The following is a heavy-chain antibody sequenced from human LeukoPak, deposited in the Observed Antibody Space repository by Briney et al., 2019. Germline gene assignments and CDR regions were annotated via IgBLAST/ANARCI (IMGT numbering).Heavy chain of an antibody. CDR1: GGTFSSYA. J-gene: IGHJ5*02. Sequence: ASVKVSCKASGGTFSSYAISWVRQAPGQGLEWMGIINPSGGSTSYAQKFQGRVTMTRDTSTSTVYMELSSLRSEDTAVYYCARGGMDLQVSFDPWGQGTLVTVSS. D-gene: IGHD2-15*01. CDR2: INPSGGST. V-gene: IGHV1-46*01. CDR3: ARGGMDLQVSFDP.